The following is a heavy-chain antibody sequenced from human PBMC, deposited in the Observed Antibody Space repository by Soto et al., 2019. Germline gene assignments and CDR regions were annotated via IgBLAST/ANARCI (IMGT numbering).Heavy chain of an antibody. CDR3: ARARDPYCGGDCRDWFDP. CDR1: GGSISSGGYY. D-gene: IGHD2-21*02. Sequence: QVQLQESGPGLVKPSQTLSLTCTVSGGSISSGGYYWSWIRQHPGKGLEGIGYIYYSGSTYYNPSLRSRVTISVDTSKNQFSLKLSSVTAADTAVYYCARARDPYCGGDCRDWFDPWGQGTLVTVSS. CDR2: IYYSGST. J-gene: IGHJ5*02. V-gene: IGHV4-31*03.